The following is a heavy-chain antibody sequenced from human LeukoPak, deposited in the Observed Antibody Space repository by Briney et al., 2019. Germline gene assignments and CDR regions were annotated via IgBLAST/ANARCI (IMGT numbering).Heavy chain of an antibody. V-gene: IGHV1-2*04. CDR3: ARGPANVDTAMVAPFDY. D-gene: IGHD5-18*01. Sequence: GASVKVSCKASGYTFTGYYMHWVRQAPGQGLEWMGRINPNSGGTNYAQKFQGWVTMTRDTSISTAYMELSRLRSDDTAVYYCARGPANVDTAMVAPFDYWGQGTLVTVSS. J-gene: IGHJ4*02. CDR1: GYTFTGYY. CDR2: INPNSGGT.